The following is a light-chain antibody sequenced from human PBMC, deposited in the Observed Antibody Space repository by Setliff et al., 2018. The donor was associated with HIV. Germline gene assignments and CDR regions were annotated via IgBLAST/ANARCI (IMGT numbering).Light chain of an antibody. CDR3: TSYTSSFTYV. CDR1: SSDVGGYNY. CDR2: DVS. Sequence: QSVLAQPASVSGSPGQSITISCTGTSSDVGGYNYVSWYQQHPGKAPKLMTFDVSRRPSGVPNRFSGSKSGNTASLTISGLQAEDEADYYCTSYTSSFTYVFGSGTKVTVL. V-gene: IGLV2-14*01. J-gene: IGLJ1*01.